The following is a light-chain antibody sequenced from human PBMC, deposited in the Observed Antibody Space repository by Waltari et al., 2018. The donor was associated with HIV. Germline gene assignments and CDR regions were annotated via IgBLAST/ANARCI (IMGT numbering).Light chain of an antibody. CDR1: RSNVAGYNS. V-gene: IGLV2-14*03. Sequence: QSALNQPASVSGSPGQSIPISCTGTRSNVAGYNSVAWYQQHPGKAPKLIIYDVSNRPSGVPYRFSGSKSGNTASLTISGLQAEDEADYYCKSKTSSSTPCVFGTGTKVTVL. CDR3: KSKTSSSTPCV. J-gene: IGLJ1*01. CDR2: DVS.